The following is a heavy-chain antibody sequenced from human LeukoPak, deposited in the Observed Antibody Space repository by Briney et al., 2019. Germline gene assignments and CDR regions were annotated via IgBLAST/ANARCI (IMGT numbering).Heavy chain of an antibody. D-gene: IGHD2-2*01. V-gene: IGHV3-7*01. CDR1: GFTFSSYW. CDR2: IKQDGSEK. J-gene: IGHJ4*02. Sequence: GGSLRLSCAASGFTFSSYWMSRVRQAPGKGLEWVANIKQDGSEKYYVDSVKGRFTISRDNAKNSLYLQMNSLRAEDTAVYYCARAPNLGGVVPAALDYWGQGTLVTVSS. CDR3: ARAPNLGGVVPAALDY.